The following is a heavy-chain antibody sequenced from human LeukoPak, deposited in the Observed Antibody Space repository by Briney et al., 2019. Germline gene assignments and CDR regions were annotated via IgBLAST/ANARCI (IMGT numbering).Heavy chain of an antibody. J-gene: IGHJ4*02. D-gene: IGHD4-17*01. CDR3: ARAISYGDYATYY. Sequence: GGSLRLSCAAYGFTFSSYSMNWVRQAPGKGLEWVSSISSSSYIYYADSVKGRFTISGDNAKNSLYLQMNSLRAEDTAVYYCARAISYGDYATYYWGQGTLVTVSS. V-gene: IGHV3-21*01. CDR1: GFTFSSYS. CDR2: ISSSSYI.